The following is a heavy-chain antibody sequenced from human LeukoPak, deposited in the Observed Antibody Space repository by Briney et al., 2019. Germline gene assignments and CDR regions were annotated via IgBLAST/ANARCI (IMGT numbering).Heavy chain of an antibody. V-gene: IGHV3-30*04. CDR2: ISYDGSNK. D-gene: IGHD4-11*01. CDR3: ARLSTSLIDY. Sequence: GGSLRLSCAASGFTFSSYAMHWVRLAPGKGLEWVAVISYDGSNKYYADSVKGRFTISRDNSKNTLYLQMNSLRAEDTAVYYCARLSTSLIDYWGQGTLVTVSS. J-gene: IGHJ4*02. CDR1: GFTFSSYA.